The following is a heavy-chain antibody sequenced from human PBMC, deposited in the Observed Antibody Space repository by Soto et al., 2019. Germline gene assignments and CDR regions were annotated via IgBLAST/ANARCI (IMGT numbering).Heavy chain of an antibody. J-gene: IGHJ4*02. CDR1: GFSISDHY. D-gene: IGHD3-10*02. CDR3: VRSGDNYNVLDY. V-gene: IGHV3-11*05. Sequence: QVQLVESGGGLVKPGGSLRLSCAASGFSISDHYMSWIRQAPGKGLEWVSYSSNSGTFTKYADSVKGRFSISRDNAKNSLYLEINSLRGEDPAIYYCVRSGDNYNVLDYWGQGTPVTVSS. CDR2: SSNSGTFT.